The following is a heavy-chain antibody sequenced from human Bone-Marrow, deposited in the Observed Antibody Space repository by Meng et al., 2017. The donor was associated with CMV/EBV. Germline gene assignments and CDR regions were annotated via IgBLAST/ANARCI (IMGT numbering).Heavy chain of an antibody. J-gene: IGHJ4*02. D-gene: IGHD5-24*01. CDR1: GFTFSSYS. Sequence: GESLKISCAASGFTFSSYSMNWVRQAPGKGLEWVSSISSSSYIYYADSMKGRFTISRDNAKNSLYLQMNSLRAEDTAVYYCARGVATLGYWGQGTLVTVSS. CDR2: ISSSSYI. V-gene: IGHV3-21*01. CDR3: ARGVATLGY.